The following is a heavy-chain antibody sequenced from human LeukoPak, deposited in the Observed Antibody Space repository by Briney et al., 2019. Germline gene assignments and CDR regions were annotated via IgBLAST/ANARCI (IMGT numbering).Heavy chain of an antibody. CDR1: GDSIATVIHY. D-gene: IGHD3-22*01. CDR2: VFYTGNT. CDR3: ARQGTYYYDSTKFTFDS. J-gene: IGHJ4*02. V-gene: IGHV4-39*01. Sequence: SETLSLTCTVSGDSIATVIHYWGWIRQPPGKGLEWIGSVFYTGNTYYNPSLQSRITISVDTSKNQVPLKVTSVTATDTALYYCARQGTYYYDSTKFTFDSWGQGTLVTVSS.